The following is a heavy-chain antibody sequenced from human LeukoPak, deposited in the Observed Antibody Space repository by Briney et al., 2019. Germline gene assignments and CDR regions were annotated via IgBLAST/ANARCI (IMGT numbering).Heavy chain of an antibody. Sequence: CXAXGYTFTGYYMHWVRQAPGQGLEWMGWINPNSGGTNYAQKFQGRVTMTRDTSISTAYMELSRLRSDDTAVYYCARESSSGDAFDIWGQGTMVTVSS. V-gene: IGHV1-2*02. D-gene: IGHD6-19*01. CDR3: ARESSSGDAFDI. CDR1: GYTFTGYY. CDR2: INPNSGGT. J-gene: IGHJ3*02.